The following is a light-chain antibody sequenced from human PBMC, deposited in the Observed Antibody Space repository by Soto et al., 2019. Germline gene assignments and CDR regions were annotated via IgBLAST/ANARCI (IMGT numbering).Light chain of an antibody. V-gene: IGKV3-20*01. CDR3: QQYGSSPYT. Sequence: EIVMTQSPASLSVSPGERATLSCRASRSISKNLAWYQQKPGQSPRFLIYDASNRATGIPDRFSGSGSGTDFTLTISRLEPEDFAVYYCQQYGSSPYTFGQGTKLEIK. CDR1: RSISKN. CDR2: DAS. J-gene: IGKJ2*01.